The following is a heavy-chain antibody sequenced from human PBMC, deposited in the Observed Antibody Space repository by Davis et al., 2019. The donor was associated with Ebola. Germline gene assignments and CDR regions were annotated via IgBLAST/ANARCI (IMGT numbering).Heavy chain of an antibody. CDR1: GVSFNTYA. V-gene: IGHV3-21*01. J-gene: IGHJ4*02. Sequence: GGSLRLSCSASGVSFNTYAMNWVRQAPGKGLEWVSSISSSSSYIYYADSVKGRFTISRDNAKNSLYLQMNSLRAEDTAVYYCARERAPTYFDYWGQGTLVTVSS. D-gene: IGHD1-26*01. CDR2: ISSSSSYI. CDR3: ARERAPTYFDY.